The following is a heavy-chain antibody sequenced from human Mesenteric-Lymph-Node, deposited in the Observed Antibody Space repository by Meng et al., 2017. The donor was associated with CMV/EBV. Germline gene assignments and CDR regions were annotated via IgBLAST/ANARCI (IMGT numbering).Heavy chain of an antibody. CDR2: INPDSGGK. CDR1: YTFTRYN. Sequence: YTFTRYNKRWVRQAPGQGLGWMGWINPDSGGKNYAQKFQGWVTMTRDTSISTAYMELSRLRSDDTAVYYCARVTYYYDSSGYCDFDYWGQGTLVTVSS. D-gene: IGHD3-22*01. V-gene: IGHV1-2*04. CDR3: ARVTYYYDSSGYCDFDY. J-gene: IGHJ4*02.